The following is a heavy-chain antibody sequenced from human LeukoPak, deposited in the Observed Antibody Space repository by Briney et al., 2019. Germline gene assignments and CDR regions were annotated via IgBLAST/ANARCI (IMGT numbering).Heavy chain of an antibody. D-gene: IGHD3-10*01. Sequence: GGSLRLSCAASGFTFSSYGMHWVRQAPGKGLEWVAVISYDGSNKYYADSVKGRFTISRDNSKNTLYLQMNSLRAEDTAVYYCAKGSLWFGELLSYYFDYWGQGTLVTVSS. CDR2: ISYDGSNK. CDR1: GFTFSSYG. CDR3: AKGSLWFGELLSYYFDY. J-gene: IGHJ4*02. V-gene: IGHV3-30*18.